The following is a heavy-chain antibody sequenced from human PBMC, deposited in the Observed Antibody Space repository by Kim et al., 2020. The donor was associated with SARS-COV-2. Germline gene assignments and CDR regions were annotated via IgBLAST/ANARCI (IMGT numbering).Heavy chain of an antibody. Sequence: GGSLRLSCAASGFTFSTYDMTWVRQAPGKGLEWVSSISGSSSHIYYADSVKGRFTVSRDNAKTSLYLQMNSLRAEDTAVYYCASRSPPARYNGVDVRG. D-gene: IGHD3-9*01. CDR1: GFTFSTYD. CDR2: ISGSSSHI. V-gene: IGHV3-21*01. J-gene: IGHJ6*02. CDR3: ASRSPPARYNGVDV.